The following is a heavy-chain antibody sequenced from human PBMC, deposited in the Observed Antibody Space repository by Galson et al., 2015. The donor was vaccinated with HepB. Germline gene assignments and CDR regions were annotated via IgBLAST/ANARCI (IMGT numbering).Heavy chain of an antibody. CDR1: GFTFSGSA. V-gene: IGHV3-73*01. CDR3: TRLGDFSGYSSS. Sequence: SLRLSCAGSGFTFSGSAMHWVRQASGKGLEWVGRIGSKDSNYATGYTASVKGRFTIPRDDSKNTAYLQMNSLRTEDTAVYYCTRLGDFSGYSSSWGQGTLVTVSS. D-gene: IGHD2-2*01. CDR2: IGSKDSNYAT. J-gene: IGHJ4*02.